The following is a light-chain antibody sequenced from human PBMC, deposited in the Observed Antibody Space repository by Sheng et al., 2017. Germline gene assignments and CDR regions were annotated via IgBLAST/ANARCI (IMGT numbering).Light chain of an antibody. Sequence: VMTQSPVTLSVSPGQRVTLSCRASQSVTDKLAWFQQKPGQPPSLLIYGASIRATGFPARFSGSGSGTEFTLTITNVQSEDFAVYYCQQYRNWPRTFGGGTKVEI. J-gene: IGKJ4*01. CDR3: QQYRNWPRT. CDR2: GAS. V-gene: IGKV3-15*01. CDR1: QSVTDK.